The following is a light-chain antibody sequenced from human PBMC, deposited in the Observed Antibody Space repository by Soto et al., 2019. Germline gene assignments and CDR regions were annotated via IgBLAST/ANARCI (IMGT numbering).Light chain of an antibody. CDR3: SSYGGTNNLL. CDR1: SSDVGGYKY. J-gene: IGLJ2*01. V-gene: IGLV2-8*01. CDR2: VVH. Sequence: QSALTQPPSASGSPGQSVTISCTGTSSDVGGYKYVSWYQQHPGKAPKLMIFVVHKRPSGVPDRFSGSKSGNTASLTVSGLQAEDEADYYCSSYGGTNNLLFGGGTKVTVL.